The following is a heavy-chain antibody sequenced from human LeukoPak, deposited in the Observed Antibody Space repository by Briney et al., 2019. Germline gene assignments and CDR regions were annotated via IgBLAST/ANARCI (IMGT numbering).Heavy chain of an antibody. CDR1: GYTFTAYY. D-gene: IGHD1-14*01. V-gene: IGHV1-2*06. J-gene: IGHJ4*02. Sequence: VKVSCKASGYTFTAYYMHWVRQAPGQGLEWMGRINPNSGATIYAQNFQGRVIMTTDTSISTAYMELTRLGSDDTAVYYCARTGSFDYWGQGTLVTVSS. CDR2: INPNSGAT. CDR3: ARTGSFDY.